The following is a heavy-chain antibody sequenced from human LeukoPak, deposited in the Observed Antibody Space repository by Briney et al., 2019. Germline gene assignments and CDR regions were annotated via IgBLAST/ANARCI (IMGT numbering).Heavy chain of an antibody. J-gene: IGHJ6*03. V-gene: IGHV4-34*01. Sequence: SETLSLTCAVYGESFSGYYWSWIRQPPGKGLEWIGEINHSGSTNYNPSLKSRVTISVDTSKNQFSLKLSSVTAADTAVYYCARAADYDYVWGSYRSYYYYYYMDVWGKGTTVTVSS. CDR1: GESFSGYY. CDR3: ARAADYDYVWGSYRSYYYYYYMDV. D-gene: IGHD3-16*02. CDR2: INHSGST.